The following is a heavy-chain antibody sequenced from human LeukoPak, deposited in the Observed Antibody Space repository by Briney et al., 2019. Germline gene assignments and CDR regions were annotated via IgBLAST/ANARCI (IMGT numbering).Heavy chain of an antibody. CDR1: GFTVSRNC. CDR3: AREYSDGFDL. D-gene: IGHD5-24*01. Sequence: GGSLRLSCAASGFTVSRNCMSWVRQAPGKRLESVSVIYSSGSANYADSVKGRFTISRDNSKNTLYLQMNSLRAEDTAVYYCAREYSDGFDLWGRGTLVTVSS. CDR2: IYSSGSA. J-gene: IGHJ2*01. V-gene: IGHV3-66*01.